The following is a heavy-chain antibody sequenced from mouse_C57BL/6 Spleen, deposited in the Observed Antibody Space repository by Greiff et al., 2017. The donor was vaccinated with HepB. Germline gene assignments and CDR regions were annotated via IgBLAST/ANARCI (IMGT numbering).Heavy chain of an antibody. CDR2: IWTGGGT. CDR1: GFSLTSYA. Sequence: VQLQQSGPGLVAPSQSLSITCTVSGFSLTSYAISWVRQPPGKGLEWLGVIWTGGGTNYNSALKSRLSISKDNSKSQDFLIMNSLQTDDTARYYCARNDYGGDWYFDVWGTGTTVTVSS. J-gene: IGHJ1*03. CDR3: ARNDYGGDWYFDV. V-gene: IGHV2-9-1*01. D-gene: IGHD2-4*01.